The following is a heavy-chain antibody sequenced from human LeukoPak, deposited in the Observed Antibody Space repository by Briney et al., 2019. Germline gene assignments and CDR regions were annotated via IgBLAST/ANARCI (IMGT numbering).Heavy chain of an antibody. V-gene: IGHV4-34*01. CDR3: ARDRRVWFGEFRSSFDY. CDR1: GGSFSGYY. Sequence: SETLSLTCAVYGGSFSGYYWSWIRQPPGKGLEWIGEINHSGSTNYNPSLKSRVTISVDTSKNQFSLKLSSVTAADTAVYYCARDRRVWFGEFRSSFDYWGQGTLVTVSS. D-gene: IGHD3-10*01. J-gene: IGHJ4*02. CDR2: INHSGST.